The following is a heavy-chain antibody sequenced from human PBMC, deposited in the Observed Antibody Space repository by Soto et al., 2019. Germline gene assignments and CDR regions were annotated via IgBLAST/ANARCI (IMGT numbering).Heavy chain of an antibody. CDR1: GFTFSGYG. J-gene: IGHJ4*02. V-gene: IGHV3-30*18. CDR2: ISNDGSNK. CDR3: AKRDSSGWYVVDY. D-gene: IGHD6-19*01. Sequence: GGSLRLSCAASGFTFSGYGMHWVRQAPGKGLEWVAVISNDGSNKYYADSVKGRFTISRDNSKNTLYLQMNSLRAEDTAVYYCAKRDSSGWYVVDYWGQGTLVTVSS.